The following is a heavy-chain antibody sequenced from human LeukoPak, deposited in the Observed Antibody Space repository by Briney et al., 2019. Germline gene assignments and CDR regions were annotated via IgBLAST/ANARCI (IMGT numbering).Heavy chain of an antibody. CDR1: GFTVSSSY. V-gene: IGHV3-66*01. J-gene: IGHJ4*02. D-gene: IGHD7-27*01. CDR3: ARDLTGDSGGYFDS. Sequence: GGSLRLSCAASGFTVSSSYISWVRQAPGKGLEWVSVIYSGGNTYYPDSVEGRFTISRDISKNTLYLQMNSLRAEDTAVYYCARDLTGDSGGYFDSWGQGTLVTVSS. CDR2: IYSGGNT.